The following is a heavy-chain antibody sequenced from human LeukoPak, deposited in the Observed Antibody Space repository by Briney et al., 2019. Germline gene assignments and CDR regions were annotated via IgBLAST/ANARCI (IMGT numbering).Heavy chain of an antibody. D-gene: IGHD2-21*01. CDR2: IYSGADT. V-gene: IGHV3-53*01. CDR1: GFSVSTKY. Sequence: GGSLTLSCAASGFSVSTKYMNWVRQAPGKGLEWVSIIYSGADTYYTDPVKGRFTISRDTSKNTLFLHINNLRVEDTAVYYCARVGHHSRWYLDLWGRGTLVSVSS. CDR3: ARVGHHSRWYLDL. J-gene: IGHJ2*01.